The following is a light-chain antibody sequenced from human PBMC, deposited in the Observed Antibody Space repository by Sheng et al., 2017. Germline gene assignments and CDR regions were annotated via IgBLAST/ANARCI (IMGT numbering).Light chain of an antibody. CDR3: QQRGNWPPRT. V-gene: IGKV1-5*01. CDR1: QSISSW. J-gene: IGKJ3*01. CDR2: AAS. Sequence: DIQMTQSPSTLSASVGDRVTITCRASQSISSWLAWYQQKPGKAPKVLIYAASSLQSGVPSRFSGSGSGTEFTLTISSLQSEDFAVYYCQQRGNWPPRTFGPGTKVDFK.